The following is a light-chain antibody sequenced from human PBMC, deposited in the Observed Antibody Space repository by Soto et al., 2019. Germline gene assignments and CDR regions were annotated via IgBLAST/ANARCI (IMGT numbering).Light chain of an antibody. CDR3: QQYYSTPWT. CDR2: WAS. Sequence: DLVLTRSPDSLVVSLGERATSNCKSRQIIVYSSNNNNYLAWYQQKPGQPPKLLIYWASTREFGVPDRFRGSGSGTDFTLTISSLQAEDVAVYYCQQYYSTPWTFGQVTKVDI. J-gene: IGKJ1*01. CDR1: QIIVYSSNNNNY. V-gene: IGKV4-1*01.